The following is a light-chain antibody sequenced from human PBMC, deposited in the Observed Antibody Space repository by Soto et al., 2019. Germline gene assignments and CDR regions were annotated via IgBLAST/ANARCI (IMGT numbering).Light chain of an antibody. CDR3: QHYDTYSPMWT. V-gene: IGKV1-5*03. CDR2: EAS. CDR1: QSINW. J-gene: IGKJ1*01. Sequence: DIQLAQSPSTLSASVGDRITITCRATQSINWLAWYQQKPGKAPKLLIFEASRLESGVPSRFSGSGSGTEFTLTISSLQPDDFGPYYCQHYDTYSPMWTFGQGTKV.